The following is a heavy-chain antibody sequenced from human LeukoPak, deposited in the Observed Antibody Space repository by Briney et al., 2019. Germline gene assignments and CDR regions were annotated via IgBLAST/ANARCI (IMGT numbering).Heavy chain of an antibody. CDR3: AKDGQLWSYLDY. Sequence: PGGSLRLSCAASGFTFSSYAVSWVRQAPGKGLEWVSAISGGGGSTYYADSVKGRFTISRDNSKNTLYLQMNSLRADDTAIYYCAKDGQLWSYLDYWGQGTLVTVSS. CDR1: GFTFSSYA. V-gene: IGHV3-23*01. CDR2: ISGGGGST. J-gene: IGHJ4*02. D-gene: IGHD5-18*01.